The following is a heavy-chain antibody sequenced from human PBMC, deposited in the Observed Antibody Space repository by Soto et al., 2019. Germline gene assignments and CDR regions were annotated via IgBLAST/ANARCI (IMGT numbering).Heavy chain of an antibody. V-gene: IGHV4-34*01. CDR1: GGSFSGYY. CDR2: INHSGST. CDR3: ARGSMLQRVPPRNIQPNRKKNWFDP. Sequence: QVQLQQWGAGLLKPSETLSLTCAVYGGSFSGYYWSWIRQPPGKGLEWIGEINHSGSTNYNPSLKTRVTISVDTSKNQFSLKLSSVTAADTAVYYCARGSMLQRVPPRNIQPNRKKNWFDPWGQGTLVTVSS. J-gene: IGHJ5*02. D-gene: IGHD6-13*01.